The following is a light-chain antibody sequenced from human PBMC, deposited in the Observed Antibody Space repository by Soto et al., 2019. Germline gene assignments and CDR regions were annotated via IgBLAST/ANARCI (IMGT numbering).Light chain of an antibody. CDR3: QQYGSSPAVT. V-gene: IGKV3-20*01. CDR1: QSVSSSY. J-gene: IGKJ4*01. Sequence: EIVLTQSPGTLSLSPGERATLSCRASQSVSSSYLACYQQKPGQAPRLLIYGSSSRATGIPDRFNGSGSGTDFPLTISRLEPENFAVYYCQQYGSSPAVTFGGGTKVEVK. CDR2: GSS.